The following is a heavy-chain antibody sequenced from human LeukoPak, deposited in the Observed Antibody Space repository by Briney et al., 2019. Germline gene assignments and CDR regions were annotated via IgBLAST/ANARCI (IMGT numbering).Heavy chain of an antibody. J-gene: IGHJ4*02. CDR2: IIPIFGTA. CDR3: ARAISPDCSGGSCYPEYFDY. CDR1: GYTFTSYY. D-gene: IGHD2-15*01. Sequence: ASVKVSCKASGYTFTSYYMHWVRQAPGQGLEWMGGIIPIFGTANYAQKFQGRVTITADESTSTAYMELSSLRSEDTAVYYCARAISPDCSGGSCYPEYFDYWGQGTLVTVSS. V-gene: IGHV1-69*13.